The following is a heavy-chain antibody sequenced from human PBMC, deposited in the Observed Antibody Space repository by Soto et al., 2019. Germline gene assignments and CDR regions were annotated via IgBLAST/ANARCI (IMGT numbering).Heavy chain of an antibody. V-gene: IGHV3-23*01. CDR3: LMGYFFDY. J-gene: IGHJ4*02. CDR1: GFTFSSYA. D-gene: IGHD3-16*01. CDR2: ISNNGGTT. Sequence: EVQLLESGGGLVQPGGSLRLSCAASGFTFSSYAMSWVRQAPGKGLEWVSTISNNGGTTYDADSVKGRFTISRDNSKNTLYLQMNSLRAEDTAVYYCLMGYFFDYWGQGPLVTVSP.